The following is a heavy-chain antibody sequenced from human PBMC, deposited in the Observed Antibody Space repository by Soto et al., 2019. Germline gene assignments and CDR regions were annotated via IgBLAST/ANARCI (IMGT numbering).Heavy chain of an antibody. J-gene: IGHJ4*02. CDR2: IFPYTGDT. CDR1: GYDFNTYC. V-gene: IGHV1-18*04. CDR3: ARGGSSSSWRLDY. Sequence: GAPAEVTCKYSGYDFNTYCIYWVRQAPGQGLEWMGSIFPYTGDTHYAQNLQARFTMTRDTSTNTAYMDLARLQFDDTAVYYCARGGSSSSWRLDYWGQGTLVT. D-gene: IGHD6-13*01.